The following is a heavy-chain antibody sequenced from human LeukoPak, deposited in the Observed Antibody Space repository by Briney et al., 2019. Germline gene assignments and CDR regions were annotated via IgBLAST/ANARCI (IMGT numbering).Heavy chain of an antibody. V-gene: IGHV4-4*02. CDR2: IYHSGTT. J-gene: IGHJ5*02. CDR1: GGSISSSNW. D-gene: IGHD3-10*01. CDR3: ARSGAMVRGVIGWFDP. Sequence: PSETLSLTCAVSGGSISSSNWWIWVRQPPGKGLEWIGEIYHSGTTNYNPSLKSRITISVDKSKNQFSLKLSSVTAADTAVYYCARSGAMVRGVIGWFDPWGQGTLVTVSS.